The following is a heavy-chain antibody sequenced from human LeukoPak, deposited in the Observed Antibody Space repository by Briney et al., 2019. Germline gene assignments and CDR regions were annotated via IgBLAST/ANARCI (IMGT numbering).Heavy chain of an antibody. Sequence: ASVKVSCKASGGTFSSYAISWVRQAPGQGLEWMGWISAYNGNTNYAQKLQGRVTMTTDTSTSTAYMELRSLRSDDTAVYYCARTYYYDSSPSPFDYWGQGTLVTVSS. V-gene: IGHV1-18*01. D-gene: IGHD3-22*01. CDR3: ARTYYYDSSPSPFDY. CDR2: ISAYNGNT. CDR1: GGTFSSYA. J-gene: IGHJ4*02.